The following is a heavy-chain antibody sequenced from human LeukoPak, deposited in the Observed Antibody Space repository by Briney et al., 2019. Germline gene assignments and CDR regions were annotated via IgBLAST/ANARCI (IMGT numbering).Heavy chain of an antibody. CDR2: IYSGGST. D-gene: IGHD1-26*01. Sequence: PGGSLRLSCAACGFTVSSNYMSWVRQAPGKRLEGVSAIYSGGSTNYVDSVKGRFTISKDNSKNKLYILMNRLRGEEADVYYCARGEDIVGATRAAFDIWGQGTMVTVSS. V-gene: IGHV3-53*01. CDR3: ARGEDIVGATRAAFDI. J-gene: IGHJ3*02. CDR1: GFTVSSNY.